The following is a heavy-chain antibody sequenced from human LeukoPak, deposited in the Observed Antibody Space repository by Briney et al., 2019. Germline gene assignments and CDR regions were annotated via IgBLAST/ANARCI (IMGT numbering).Heavy chain of an antibody. D-gene: IGHD3-9*01. V-gene: IGHV3-53*01. CDR3: ARGSSYYDILTGYYRSPYYFDY. CDR2: IYSGGTT. J-gene: IGHJ4*02. CDR1: GFTVSSNY. Sequence: GGSLRLSCAASGFTVSSNYMSWVRQAPGKGLEWVSVIYSGGTTYYADSVKGRFTISRDNSKNTLYLQMNSLRAEDTAVYYCARGSSYYDILTGYYRSPYYFDYWGQGTLVTVSS.